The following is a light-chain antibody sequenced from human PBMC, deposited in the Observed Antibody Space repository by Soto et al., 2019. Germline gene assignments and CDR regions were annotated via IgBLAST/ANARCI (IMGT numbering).Light chain of an antibody. CDR3: QQSYSTPQRT. CDR2: AAS. V-gene: IGKV1-39*01. J-gene: IGKJ1*01. CDR1: QSISSY. Sequence: DIQMTQSPSSLSACVGDRVTITCRASQSISSYLNWYQQKPGKAPKLLIYAASSLQSGVPSRFSGSGSGTDFTLTISSLQPEDFATYYCQQSYSTPQRTFGQGTKVEIK.